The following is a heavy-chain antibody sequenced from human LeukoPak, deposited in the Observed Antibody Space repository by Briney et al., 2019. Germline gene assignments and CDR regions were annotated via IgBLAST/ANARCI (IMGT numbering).Heavy chain of an antibody. CDR3: ARLVAGTWEGEYDY. V-gene: IGHV5-51*01. J-gene: IGHJ4*02. CDR1: GYRFASYW. CDR2: IYPGDSDT. Sequence: GASLKISCKGSGYRFASYWIGWVRRMPGKGLEWMGIIYPGDSDTRYSPSFQGQVTISADKSISTAYLQWSSLKASDTAMYYCARLVAGTWEGEYDYWGQGTLVTVSS. D-gene: IGHD6-19*01.